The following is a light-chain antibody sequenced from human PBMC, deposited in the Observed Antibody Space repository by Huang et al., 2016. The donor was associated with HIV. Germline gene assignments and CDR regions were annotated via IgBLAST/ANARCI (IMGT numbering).Light chain of an antibody. CDR1: QSLLHSDGNTY. CDR2: KVS. V-gene: IGKV2-30*02. J-gene: IGKJ5*01. Sequence: DVVMTQSTLSLPVTLGQPASISCRSSQSLLHSDGNTYLNWFQQRPSQSPRRLIYKVSNRDSGVPDRFSGSGSGTYFTLQISRVEAEDVGVYYCMQGTHWPRSFGQGTRLEIK. CDR3: MQGTHWPRS.